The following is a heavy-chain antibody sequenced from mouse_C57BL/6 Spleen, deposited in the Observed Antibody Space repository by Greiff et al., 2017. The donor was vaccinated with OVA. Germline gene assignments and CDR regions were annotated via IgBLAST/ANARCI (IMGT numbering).Heavy chain of an antibody. J-gene: IGHJ4*01. CDR3: ARGGYYVNYAMDY. D-gene: IGHD2-3*01. CDR2: ISSGSSTI. Sequence: EVMLVESGGGLVKPGGSLKLSCAASGFTFSDYGMHWVRQAPEKGLEWVAYISSGSSTIYYADTVKGRFTISSDNAKNTLFLQMTSLRSEDTAMYYCARGGYYVNYAMDYWGQGTSVTVSS. CDR1: GFTFSDYG. V-gene: IGHV5-17*01.